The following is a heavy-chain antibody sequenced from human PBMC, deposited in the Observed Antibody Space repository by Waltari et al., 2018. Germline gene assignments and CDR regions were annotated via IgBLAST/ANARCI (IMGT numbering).Heavy chain of an antibody. Sequence: QVELQASGPGLVNPSETLSLTCSVSGGSISANYWNWIRPSPGKGLEWIGYMFYNGNDNYNPSLRSRVTISADVSKNQFSLRLSSVTAADTAIYYCASSFDKDFWSGYYPFDSWGQGLLVTVSS. CDR1: GGSISANY. CDR2: MFYNGND. CDR3: ASSFDKDFWSGYYPFDS. D-gene: IGHD3-3*01. V-gene: IGHV4-59*01. J-gene: IGHJ4*02.